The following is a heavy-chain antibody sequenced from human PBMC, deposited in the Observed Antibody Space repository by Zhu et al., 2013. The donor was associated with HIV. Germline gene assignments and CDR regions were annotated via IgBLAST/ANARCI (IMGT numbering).Heavy chain of an antibody. V-gene: IGHV4-30-2*01. J-gene: IGHJ4*02. D-gene: IGHD6-19*01. Sequence: QVQLQESGSGLVKPSQTLSLTCAVSGGSISSDGYSWTWIRQPPGKGLEWIGYIYHSGSTYYNPSLKSRVTISGDRSQNQFSLKLTSVTAADTAVYYCARAPGAVAEFDYWGQGTLVTVSS. CDR2: IYHSGST. CDR3: ARAPGAVAEFDY. CDR1: GGSISSDGYS.